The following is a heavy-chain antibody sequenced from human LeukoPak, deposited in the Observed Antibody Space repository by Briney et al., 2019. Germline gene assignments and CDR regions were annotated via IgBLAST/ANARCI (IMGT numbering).Heavy chain of an antibody. J-gene: IGHJ4*02. CDR3: ATTHPSRHYFDY. Sequence: ASVKVSCKASGYTFTNYSFSWVRQAPGQGLEWMGWISTYNGNTNYAQKFQGRVTMTTDTSTSTAHMELRSLRSDDTAVYYCATTHPSRHYFDYWGQGTLVTVSS. CDR1: GYTFTNYS. CDR2: ISTYNGNT. V-gene: IGHV1-18*01.